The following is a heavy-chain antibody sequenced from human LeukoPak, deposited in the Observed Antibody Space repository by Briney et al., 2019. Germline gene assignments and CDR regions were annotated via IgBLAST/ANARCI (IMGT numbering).Heavy chain of an antibody. Sequence: ASVKVSCKASGYTFTGYYMHWVRQAPGQGLEWMGWINPNSGGTNYAQKFQGRVTMTRDTSISTAYMELSRLRSDDTAVYYCARVLSSSSYYYFDYWGQGTLVTVSS. J-gene: IGHJ4*02. CDR1: GYTFTGYY. V-gene: IGHV1-2*02. D-gene: IGHD6-6*01. CDR2: INPNSGGT. CDR3: ARVLSSSSYYYFDY.